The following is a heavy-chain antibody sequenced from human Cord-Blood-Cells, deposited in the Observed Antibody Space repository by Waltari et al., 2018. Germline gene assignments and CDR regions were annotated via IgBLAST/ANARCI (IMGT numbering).Heavy chain of an antibody. CDR3: ARDRYSGSYYDY. CDR1: GYTFTRYG. Sequence: QVQLVQSGAEVKKPGASVKVSCKASGYTFTRYGLSWVRQAPGQGLEWMGWTNAYNGNTNYAQKLQGKVTMTTDTSTSTAYMELRSLRSDDTAVYYCARDRYSGSYYDYWGQGTLVTVSS. CDR2: TNAYNGNT. V-gene: IGHV1-18*01. J-gene: IGHJ4*02. D-gene: IGHD1-26*01.